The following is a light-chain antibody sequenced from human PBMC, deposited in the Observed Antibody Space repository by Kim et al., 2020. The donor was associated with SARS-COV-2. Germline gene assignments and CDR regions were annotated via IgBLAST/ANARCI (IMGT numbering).Light chain of an antibody. Sequence: EIVLTQSPGTLSLSPGERATLSCRASQSVNNRHLAWYQQKPGQAPRLLIYGTSSRATCIPDRFSGSGSGTDFTLTISRLEPEDFAVYYCQQFGMSSWTFGQGTKVDIK. CDR3: QQFGMSSWT. J-gene: IGKJ1*01. V-gene: IGKV3-20*01. CDR2: GTS. CDR1: QSVNNRH.